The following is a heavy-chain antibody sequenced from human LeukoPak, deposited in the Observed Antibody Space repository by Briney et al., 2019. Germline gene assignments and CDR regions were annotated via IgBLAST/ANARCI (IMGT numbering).Heavy chain of an antibody. D-gene: IGHD6-19*01. CDR1: GGSISSSSYY. CDR3: ARRIWQWLVQAAFDI. Sequence: SETLSLTCTVSGGSISSSSYYWGWIRQPPGKGLEWIGSIYYSGSTYYNPSLKSRVTISVDTSKNQFSLKLSSVTAADTAVYYCARRIWQWLVQAAFDIWGQGTMVTVSS. J-gene: IGHJ3*02. V-gene: IGHV4-39*01. CDR2: IYYSGST.